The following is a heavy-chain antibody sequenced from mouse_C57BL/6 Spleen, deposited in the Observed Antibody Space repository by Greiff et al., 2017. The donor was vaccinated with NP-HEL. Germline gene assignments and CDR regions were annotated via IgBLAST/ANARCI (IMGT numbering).Heavy chain of an antibody. CDR2: IDPEDGDT. J-gene: IGHJ3*01. V-gene: IGHV14-1*01. Sequence: EVQLQQSGAELVRPGASVKLSCTASGFNIKDYYMHWVKQRPEQGLEWIGRIDPEDGDTEYAPKFQGKATMTADTSSNTAYLQLSSLTSEDTAVYYCTNLRYGNLFAYWGQGTLATVSA. CDR3: TNLRYGNLFAY. CDR1: GFNIKDYY. D-gene: IGHD2-10*02.